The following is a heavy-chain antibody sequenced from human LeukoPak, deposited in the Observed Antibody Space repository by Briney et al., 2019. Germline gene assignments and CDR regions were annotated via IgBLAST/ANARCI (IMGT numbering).Heavy chain of an antibody. Sequence: SETLSLTCTVSGGSISSYYWSWIRQSPGKGLEWIGYIYYSGSTNYSPSLKSQVTISVDSSKNQFSLKLSSVTAADTAVYYCAREGRDGYKFDYWGQGTLVTVSS. V-gene: IGHV4-59*01. CDR2: IYYSGST. D-gene: IGHD5-24*01. CDR1: GGSISSYY. CDR3: AREGRDGYKFDY. J-gene: IGHJ4*02.